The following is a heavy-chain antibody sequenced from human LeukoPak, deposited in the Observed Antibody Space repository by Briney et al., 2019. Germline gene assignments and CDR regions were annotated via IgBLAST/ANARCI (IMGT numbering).Heavy chain of an antibody. CDR1: GFTFSRYW. V-gene: IGHV3-7*01. Sequence: GGSLRLSCAASGFTFSRYWMSWVRQAPGKGLEWVANIRPDGSEKYYVDSVKGRFTIARDNAKNSLYLQMNSLRAEDMAVYYCARGDYYDSSGYFNDAFDIWGQGTMVTVSS. CDR2: IRPDGSEK. J-gene: IGHJ3*02. D-gene: IGHD3-22*01. CDR3: ARGDYYDSSGYFNDAFDI.